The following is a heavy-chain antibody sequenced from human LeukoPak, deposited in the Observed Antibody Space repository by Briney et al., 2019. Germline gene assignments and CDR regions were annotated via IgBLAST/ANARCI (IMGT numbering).Heavy chain of an antibody. V-gene: IGHV3-49*03. J-gene: IGHJ3*02. Sequence: GGSLRLSCTTSGFIFGDYAMSWFRQAPGKGLEWVGFIRSKAYGGTTEYAASVKGRFTISRDDSKSIAFLQMNSLKTEDTAVYYCTRVGDYDFWSGFSSRPGIAVASDAFDIWGQGTKVTVSS. CDR3: TRVGDYDFWSGFSSRPGIAVASDAFDI. CDR1: GFIFGDYA. D-gene: IGHD3-3*01. CDR2: IRSKAYGGTT.